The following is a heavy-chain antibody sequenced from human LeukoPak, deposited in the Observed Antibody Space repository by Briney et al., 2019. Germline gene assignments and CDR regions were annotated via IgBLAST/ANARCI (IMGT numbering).Heavy chain of an antibody. CDR1: GFTFDDYA. D-gene: IGHD2-2*01. CDR3: AKDNGVDQQLLRRAFDI. J-gene: IGHJ3*02. CDR2: ISWNSGSI. V-gene: IGHV3-9*01. Sequence: GGSLRLSCAASGFTFDDYAMHWVRQAPGKGLEWVSGISWNSGSIVYADSVKGRFTISRDNAKNSLYLQVNSLRAEDTALYYCAKDNGVDQQLLRRAFDIWGQGTMVTVSS.